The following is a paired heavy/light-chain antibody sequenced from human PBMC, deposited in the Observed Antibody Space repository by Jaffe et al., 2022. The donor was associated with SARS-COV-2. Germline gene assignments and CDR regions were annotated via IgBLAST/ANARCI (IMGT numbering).Light chain of an antibody. CDR1: SSDVGGYDY. CDR2: DVR. Sequence: QSALTQPASVSGSPGQSITISCTGTSSDVGGYDYVSWYQQHPGKAPKCIIYDVRNRPSGVSNRFSGSKSGNTASLTISGLQAEDEADYYCSSYTSSTTVIFGGGTKLTVL. J-gene: IGLJ2*01. V-gene: IGLV2-14*01. CDR3: SSYTSSTTVI.
Heavy chain of an antibody. V-gene: IGHV4-39*01. D-gene: IGHD6-13*01. CDR3: ARHFRPSSAVLSWIDP. Sequence: QLQLQESGPGLVKPSETLSLTCTVSGGSISSRSHYWGWIRQPPGKGLEWIGSIYYSGGTYYSPSLKSRVTISVDTSKNQFSLKLSSVTAADTAVYYCARHFRPSSAVLSWIDPWGQGTLVTVSS. J-gene: IGHJ5*02. CDR2: IYYSGGT. CDR1: GGSISSRSHY.